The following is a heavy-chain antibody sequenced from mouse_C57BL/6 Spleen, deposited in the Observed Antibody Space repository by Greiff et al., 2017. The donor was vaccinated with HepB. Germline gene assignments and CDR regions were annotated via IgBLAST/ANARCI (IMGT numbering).Heavy chain of an antibody. D-gene: IGHD1-1*01. J-gene: IGHJ4*01. CDR1: GYTFTSYW. CDR3: ARSGITTVVERDYCAMDY. CDR2: IDPSDSYT. Sequence: QVQLQQPGAELVRPGTSVKLSCKASGYTFTSYWMHWVKQRPGQGLEWIGVIDPSDSYTNYNQKFKGKATLTVDTSSSTAYMQLSSLTSEDSAVYYCARSGITTVVERDYCAMDYWGQGTSVTVSS. V-gene: IGHV1-59*01.